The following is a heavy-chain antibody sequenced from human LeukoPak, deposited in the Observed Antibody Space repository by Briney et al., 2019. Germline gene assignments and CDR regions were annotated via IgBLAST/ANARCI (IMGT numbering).Heavy chain of an antibody. V-gene: IGHV1-2*02. J-gene: IGHJ4*02. CDR2: INPDSGDS. Sequence: ASVKVSRKASGYTFTGYYIHWVRQAPGQGLEWMAWINPDSGDSYSAPKFQGRVTMTRDTSNSTASMEVSWLTSDDTAVYYCATGVATAFTYWGQGTLVTVSS. CDR3: ATGVATAFTY. CDR1: GYTFTGYY. D-gene: IGHD5-12*01.